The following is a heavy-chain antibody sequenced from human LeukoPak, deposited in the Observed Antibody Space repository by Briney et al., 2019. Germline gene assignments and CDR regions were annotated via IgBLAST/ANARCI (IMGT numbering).Heavy chain of an antibody. CDR3: ARAPSTGGVFFDY. Sequence: SETPSLTCTVSGGSISSSSCYWGWIRQPPGKGLEWIGNIYFRGNTYYNPSLESRVTISIDTSKNQFSLKLSSVTAADTAVYYCARAPSTGGVFFDYWGQGTLVTVSS. CDR1: GGSISSSSCY. D-gene: IGHD5/OR15-5a*01. V-gene: IGHV4-39*07. J-gene: IGHJ4*02. CDR2: IYFRGNT.